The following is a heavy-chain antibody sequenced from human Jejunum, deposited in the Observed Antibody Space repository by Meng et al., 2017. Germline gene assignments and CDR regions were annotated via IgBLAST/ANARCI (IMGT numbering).Heavy chain of an antibody. J-gene: IGHJ4*02. CDR1: GFPFSSSW. CDR3: ARAGSYYFEY. CDR2: MNSDGSST. V-gene: IGHV3-74*01. Sequence: VQVVESGGALVQPGGSLRLSCEASGFPFSSSWMHWVRQAPGKGLVWVSRMNSDGSSTDYADSVKGRFTISRDNAKNTLYLQMNSLRAEDTAVYYCARAGSYYFEYRGQGTLVTVSS.